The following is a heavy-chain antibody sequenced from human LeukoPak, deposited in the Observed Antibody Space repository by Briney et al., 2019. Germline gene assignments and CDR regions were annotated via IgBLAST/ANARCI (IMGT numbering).Heavy chain of an antibody. CDR2: ISTYTGRA. CDR1: GYKFNVYD. D-gene: IGHD4-23*01. Sequence: ASAKVSCKTSGYKFNVYDILWVRQAPGHGLDYVGWISTYTGRANYAQKFQGRVSMVTDTSTTTAYLELTNLTSSDTGLYYCARADGTNSGTNAFDVWGLGTLVTVAS. J-gene: IGHJ3*01. CDR3: ARADGTNSGTNAFDV. V-gene: IGHV1-18*01.